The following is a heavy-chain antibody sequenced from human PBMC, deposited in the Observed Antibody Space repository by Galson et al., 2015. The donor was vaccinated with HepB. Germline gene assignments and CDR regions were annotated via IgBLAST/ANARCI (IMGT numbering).Heavy chain of an antibody. CDR1: GFTFSSYS. CDR2: ISSSSSYI. D-gene: IGHD3-9*01. J-gene: IGHJ6*02. CDR3: ARSLRYFDWFYEGPYGMDV. Sequence: SLRLSCAASGFTFSSYSMNWVRQAPGKGLEWVSSISSSSSYIYYADSVKGRFTISRDNAKNSLYLQMNSLRAEDTAVYYCARSLRYFDWFYEGPYGMDVWGQGTTVTVSS. V-gene: IGHV3-21*01.